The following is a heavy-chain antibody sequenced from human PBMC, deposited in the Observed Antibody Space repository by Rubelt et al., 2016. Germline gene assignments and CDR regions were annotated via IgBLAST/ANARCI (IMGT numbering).Heavy chain of an antibody. J-gene: IGHJ4*02. CDR2: INHSGST. V-gene: IGHV4-34*01. Sequence: GLEWIGEINHSGSTNYNPSLKSRVTISVDTSKNQFSLKLSSVTAADTAVYYCARVSYDYVWGSYRFFDYWGQGTLVTVSS. CDR3: ARVSYDYVWGSYRFFDY. D-gene: IGHD3-16*02.